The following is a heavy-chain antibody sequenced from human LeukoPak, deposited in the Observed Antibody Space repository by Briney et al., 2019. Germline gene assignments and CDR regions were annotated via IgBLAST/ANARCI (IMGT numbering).Heavy chain of an antibody. V-gene: IGHV4-34*01. Sequence: PSGTLSLTCAVYGWSFNDYYWNWIRQPPGKGLEWVGEINARGDTNFNPSLKSRVTISVDTSKSQFSLTLTSMIAADTAVYYCARGQVPAARGYNWFDPWGQGTLVTVSS. CDR1: GWSFNDYY. J-gene: IGHJ5*02. CDR3: ARGQVPAARGYNWFDP. D-gene: IGHD2-2*01. CDR2: INARGDT.